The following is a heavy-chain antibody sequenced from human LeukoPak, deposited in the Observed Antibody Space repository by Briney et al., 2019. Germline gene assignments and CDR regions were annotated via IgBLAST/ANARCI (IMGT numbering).Heavy chain of an antibody. D-gene: IGHD6-13*01. CDR2: IFYSGST. V-gene: IGHV4-59*01. CDR3: ARYYSSSWYGTKDAFDI. Sequence: KSSETLSLTCAGSGGSIRTYYWSWIRQPPGKGLEWIGYIFYSGSTNYNPSLKSRVTISVDTSKNQFSLKLSSVTAADTAVYYCARYYSSSWYGTKDAFDIWGQGTMVTVSS. J-gene: IGHJ3*02. CDR1: GGSIRTYY.